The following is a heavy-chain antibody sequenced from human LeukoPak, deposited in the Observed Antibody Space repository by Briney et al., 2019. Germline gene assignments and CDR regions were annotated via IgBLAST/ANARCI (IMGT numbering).Heavy chain of an antibody. V-gene: IGHV3-23*01. CDR3: ARDIGWGFDP. CDR2: ISGSGGST. CDR1: GFTFSSYA. J-gene: IGHJ5*02. D-gene: IGHD2-2*03. Sequence: PGGSLRLSCAASGFTFSSYAMSWVRQAPGKGLEWVSAISGSGGSTYYADSVKGRFTISRDNAKNTLYLQMNSLRAEDTAMYYCARDIGWGFDPWGQGTLVTVSS.